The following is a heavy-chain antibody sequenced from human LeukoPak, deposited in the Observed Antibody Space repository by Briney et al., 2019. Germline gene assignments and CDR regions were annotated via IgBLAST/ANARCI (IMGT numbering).Heavy chain of an antibody. Sequence: GRSLRLSCAASGFTFSSYAMHWVRQAPGKGLEWVAVISYDGSNKYYADSVKGRFTISRDNSKNTLYLQMNSLRAEDTAVYYCARDGRGDYYDGSGRLDYWGQGTLVTVSS. CDR2: ISYDGSNK. J-gene: IGHJ4*02. D-gene: IGHD3-22*01. CDR1: GFTFSSYA. V-gene: IGHV3-30-3*01. CDR3: ARDGRGDYYDGSGRLDY.